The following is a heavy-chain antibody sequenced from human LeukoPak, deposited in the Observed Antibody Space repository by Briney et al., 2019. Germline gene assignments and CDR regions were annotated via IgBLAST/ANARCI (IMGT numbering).Heavy chain of an antibody. CDR2: ISAYSGNT. J-gene: IGHJ4*02. CDR3: TTFKPFDY. D-gene: IGHD2/OR15-2a*01. Sequence: GASVKVSCKASGYTFTSYAISWVRRAPGQGLEWMGWISAYSGNTNYAQKLQGRVTMTTDTSTRTAYMELRSLRSDDTAVYYCTTFKPFDYWGQGTLVTVSS. CDR1: GYTFTSYA. V-gene: IGHV1-18*01.